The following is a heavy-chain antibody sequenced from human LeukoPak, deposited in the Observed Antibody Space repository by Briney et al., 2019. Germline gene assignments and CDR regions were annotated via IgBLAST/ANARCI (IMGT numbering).Heavy chain of an antibody. Sequence: GASLKISCRASGHDFPDYWIGWVRQMPGKGLEWMGIIFPRDSNTVYGPSFQGQVTISVDTSISTAYLQWSSLKASDTAIYYCARHGLFGCNDVGCYRSFFYYGVDVWGQGTAVTVSS. V-gene: IGHV5-51*01. CDR2: IFPRDSNT. D-gene: IGHD2-15*01. J-gene: IGHJ6*02. CDR3: ARHGLFGCNDVGCYRSFFYYGVDV. CDR1: GHDFPDYW.